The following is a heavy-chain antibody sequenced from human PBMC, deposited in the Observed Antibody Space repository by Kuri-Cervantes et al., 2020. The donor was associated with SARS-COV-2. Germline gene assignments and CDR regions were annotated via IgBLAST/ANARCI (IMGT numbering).Heavy chain of an antibody. CDR1: GGTFSSYA. D-gene: IGHD5-18*01. V-gene: IGHV1-69*13. CDR3: ARDVGFGYSYGHSYGMDV. CDR2: IIPIFGTA. J-gene: IGHJ6*02. Sequence: SVKVSCKASGGTFSSYAISWVRQAPGQGLEWMGGIIPIFGTASYAQKFQGRVTITADESTSTAYMELSSLRSEDTAVYYCARDVGFGYSYGHSYGMDVWGQGTTVTVSS.